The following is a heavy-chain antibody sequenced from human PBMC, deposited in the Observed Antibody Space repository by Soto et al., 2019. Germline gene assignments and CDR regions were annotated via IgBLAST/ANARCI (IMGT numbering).Heavy chain of an antibody. V-gene: IGHV3-66*01. D-gene: IGHD3-10*01. Sequence: EVQVVESRGGLVQPGGSLRLSCAASGFSVSLNYMSWFRQAPGKGLEWVSAISLAGDTYHADSVKGRFTMSRDSSKNTLLLQMESRRVEDTALYYCARAPPGTGSYSYDFWGQGILVTVSS. CDR1: GFSVSLNY. J-gene: IGHJ4*02. CDR2: ISLAGDT. CDR3: ARAPPGTGSYSYDF.